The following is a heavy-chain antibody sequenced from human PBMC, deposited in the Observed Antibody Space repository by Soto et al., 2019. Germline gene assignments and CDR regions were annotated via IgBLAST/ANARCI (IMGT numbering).Heavy chain of an antibody. J-gene: IGHJ6*02. D-gene: IGHD3-22*01. CDR1: GYTFTSYG. Sequence: ASVKVSCKASGYTFTSYGISWVRQAPGQGLEWMGWISAYNGNTNYAQKLQGRVTMTTDTSTSTAYMELRSLRSDDTAVYYCARDSYYDSSGYYDAHYYYYYGMDVWGQGTTVTVSS. V-gene: IGHV1-18*01. CDR3: ARDSYYDSSGYYDAHYYYYYGMDV. CDR2: ISAYNGNT.